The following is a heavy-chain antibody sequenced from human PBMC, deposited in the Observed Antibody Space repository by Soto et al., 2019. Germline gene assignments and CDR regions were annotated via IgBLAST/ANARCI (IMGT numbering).Heavy chain of an antibody. V-gene: IGHV3-74*01. J-gene: IGHJ4*02. D-gene: IGHD3-10*02. CDR2: INSDGSSP. CDR3: AIVRVADSSLDH. Sequence: EVQLVESGGGLVQPGGSLRLSCAASGFTFSNYWMNWVRQAPGKGLVWVSRINSDGSSPSYADSVKGRFTISRDNSKSTLFLHMNRPTAEDTAIYFCAIVRVADSSLDHWGQGTLVTVSS. CDR1: GFTFSNYW.